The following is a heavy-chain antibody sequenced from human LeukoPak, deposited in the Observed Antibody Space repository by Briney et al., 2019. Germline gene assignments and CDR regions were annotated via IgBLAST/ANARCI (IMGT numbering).Heavy chain of an antibody. CDR2: IHYSGST. CDR1: GGSITNYY. Sequence: SETLSLTCTVSGGSITNYYWTWIRQPPGKGLEWIGYIHYSGSTNYNPSLKSRVTISVDTSKNQFSLKLSSVTAADTAVYYCARASVTYYFYYYMDVWGKGTTVTVSS. J-gene: IGHJ6*03. CDR3: ARASVTYYFYYYMDV. V-gene: IGHV4-59*01. D-gene: IGHD4-11*01.